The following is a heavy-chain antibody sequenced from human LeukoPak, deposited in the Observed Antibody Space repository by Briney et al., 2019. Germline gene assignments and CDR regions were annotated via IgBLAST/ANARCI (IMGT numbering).Heavy chain of an antibody. CDR2: ISGSGGST. CDR3: ARGLSSGWSSY. CDR1: GFPFSSYA. V-gene: IGHV3-23*01. J-gene: IGHJ4*02. D-gene: IGHD6-19*01. Sequence: PGGALRLCCAASGFPFSSYAMSWVRQAPGKGVGWVSAISGSGGSTYSADSVKGRFTISRDDSKNTLYLQMNSLRAEDTAVYYCARGLSSGWSSYWGQGTLVTVSS.